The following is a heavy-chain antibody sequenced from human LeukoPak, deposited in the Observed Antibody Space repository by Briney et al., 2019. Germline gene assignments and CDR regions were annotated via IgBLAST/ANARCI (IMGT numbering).Heavy chain of an antibody. Sequence: SSDTLSLTCTVSGGSISSYYWSWIRQPPGKGLEWIGSIYYSGSTYYNPSLKSRVTISVDTSKNQFSLKLSSVTAADTAVYYCARQEIGLRSFDPWGQGTLVTVSS. V-gene: IGHV4-59*08. CDR3: ARQEIGLRSFDP. CDR1: GGSISSYY. J-gene: IGHJ5*02. CDR2: IYYSGST. D-gene: IGHD3/OR15-3a*01.